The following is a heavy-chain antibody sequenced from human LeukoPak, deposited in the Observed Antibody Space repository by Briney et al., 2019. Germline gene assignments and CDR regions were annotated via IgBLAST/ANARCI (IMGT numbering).Heavy chain of an antibody. J-gene: IGHJ5*02. V-gene: IGHV3-23*01. CDR3: AKSGEDYYGSNWFDP. CDR2: ISGSGGST. D-gene: IGHD3-10*01. CDR1: GFPFSSYA. Sequence: GGSLRLSCAASGFPFSSYAMSWVRQAPGKGLEWVSAISGSGGSTSYAESVKGRFTISRDNSKNTLYLQMNSLRAEDTAVYYCAKSGEDYYGSNWFDPWGQGTLVTVSS.